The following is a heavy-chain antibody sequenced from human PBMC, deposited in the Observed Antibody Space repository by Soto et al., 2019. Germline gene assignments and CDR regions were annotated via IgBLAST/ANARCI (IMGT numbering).Heavy chain of an antibody. CDR1: RYTFTSYA. CDR2: INAGNGNT. D-gene: IGHD3-22*01. V-gene: IGHV1-3*01. CDR3: ARGGIFDSSGYYYFSAFDI. J-gene: IGHJ3*02. Sequence: ASVKVSCKASRYTFTSYAMHWVRQAPGQRLEWMGWINAGNGNTKYSQKFQGRVTITRDTSASTAYMELSSLRSEDTAVYYCARGGIFDSSGYYYFSAFDIWGQGTMVTVS.